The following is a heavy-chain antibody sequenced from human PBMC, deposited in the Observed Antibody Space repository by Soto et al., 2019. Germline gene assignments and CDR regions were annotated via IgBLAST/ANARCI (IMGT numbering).Heavy chain of an antibody. D-gene: IGHD3-3*01. CDR1: GFTFTSSA. CDR3: AANTPYYDFWSGYPN. CDR2: IVVGSGNT. V-gene: IGHV1-58*01. J-gene: IGHJ4*02. Sequence: QMQLVQSGPEVKKPGTSVKVSCKASGFTFTSSAVQWVRQARGQRLEWIGWIVVGSGNTNYAQKFQERVTITRDMSTSTAYMELSSLRSEDTAVYYCAANTPYYDFWSGYPNWGQGTLVTVSS.